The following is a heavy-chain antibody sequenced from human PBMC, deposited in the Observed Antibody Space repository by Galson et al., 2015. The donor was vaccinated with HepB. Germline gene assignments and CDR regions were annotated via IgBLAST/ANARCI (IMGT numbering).Heavy chain of an antibody. CDR3: ARGPPYSSGWPNWFDP. CDR2: ISYDGSNK. Sequence: SLRLSCAASGFTLSNYAMHWVRQAPGKGLEWVAVISYDGSNKYYADSVKGRFTISRDNSKNTLYLQMNSLRAEDTAVYYCARGPPYSSGWPNWFDPWGQGTLVTVSS. J-gene: IGHJ5*02. V-gene: IGHV3-30*04. D-gene: IGHD6-19*01. CDR1: GFTLSNYA.